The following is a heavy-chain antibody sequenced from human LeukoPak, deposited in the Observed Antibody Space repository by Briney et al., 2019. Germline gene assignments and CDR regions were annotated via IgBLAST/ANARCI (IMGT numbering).Heavy chain of an antibody. CDR2: IYYSGDT. Sequence: SETLSLTYTVSGGSISSYYWSWIRQPPGKGLEWIAYIYYSGDTEYNPSLNSRVTLSVDTSNNQVSLKLSSVTAADTAVYYCARGHYGFDPWGQGTLVTVSS. J-gene: IGHJ5*02. V-gene: IGHV4-59*08. CDR3: ARGHYGFDP. D-gene: IGHD3-16*01. CDR1: GGSISSYY.